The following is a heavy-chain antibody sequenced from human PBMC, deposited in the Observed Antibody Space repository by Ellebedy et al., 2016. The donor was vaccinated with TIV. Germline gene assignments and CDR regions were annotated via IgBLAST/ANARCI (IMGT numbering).Heavy chain of an antibody. CDR2: IIPILGIA. Sequence: AASVKVSCKASGGTFSSYAISWVRQAPGQGLEWMGRIIPILGIANYAQKFQGRVTITADKSTSTAYMELSSLRSEDTAVYYGARRLQYVAGSTHYYYGMDVWGQGTTVTVSS. CDR3: ARRLQYVAGSTHYYYGMDV. J-gene: IGHJ6*02. CDR1: GGTFSSYA. D-gene: IGHD6-19*01. V-gene: IGHV1-69*04.